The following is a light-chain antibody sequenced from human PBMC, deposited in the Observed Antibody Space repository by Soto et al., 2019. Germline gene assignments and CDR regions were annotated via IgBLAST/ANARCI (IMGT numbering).Light chain of an antibody. CDR1: QHVTTTY. CDR2: GAS. V-gene: IGKV3-20*01. Sequence: IVLTQSPATLSLSPGERATLSCTASQHVTTTYIAWYQQKFGQAPRLLIYGASTRATGTPDRVTGGGFGTDFTLTISRVEPEDFAVYYCHQYDSSFTFGGGTKVEMK. CDR3: HQYDSSFT. J-gene: IGKJ4*01.